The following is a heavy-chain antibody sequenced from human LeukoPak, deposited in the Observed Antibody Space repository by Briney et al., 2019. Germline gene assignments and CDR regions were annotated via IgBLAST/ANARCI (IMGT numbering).Heavy chain of an antibody. CDR3: ARDSSDRWEDDLFDP. D-gene: IGHD6-19*01. J-gene: IGHJ5*02. V-gene: IGHV4-61*02. CDR1: GGSISSGSYY. Sequence: SETLSLTCTVSGGSISSGSYYWSWIRQPAGKGLEWIGRIYTSGSTNYNPSLKSRVTISVDTSKNQFSLKLSSVTAADKAVYYCARDSSDRWEDDLFDPWGQGTLVAVSS. CDR2: IYTSGST.